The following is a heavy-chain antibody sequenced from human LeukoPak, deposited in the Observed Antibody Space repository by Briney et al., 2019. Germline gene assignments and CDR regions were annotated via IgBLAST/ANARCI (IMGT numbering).Heavy chain of an antibody. CDR3: VTEGYCTSDSCYVH. J-gene: IGHJ4*02. CDR2: FHPEDGEP. Sequence: ASVKVSCNVSGDTFSELSMNWVRQAPGKGFEWMGGFHPEDGEPIYAQKFQGRVTMTEDTSTETAYMELHSLTSEDTAVYYCVTEGYCTSDSCYVHWGQGTLVTVSS. D-gene: IGHD2-2*01. CDR1: GDTFSELS. V-gene: IGHV1-24*01.